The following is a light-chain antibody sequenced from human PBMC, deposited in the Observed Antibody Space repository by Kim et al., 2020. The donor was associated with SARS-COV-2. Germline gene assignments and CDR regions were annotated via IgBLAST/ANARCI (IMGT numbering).Light chain of an antibody. CDR1: QSVSSY. V-gene: IGKV3-11*01. CDR3: QQRSNWPLT. Sequence: LSPGERATRSCRASQSVSSYLAWYQQKPGQAPRLLIYDASNKATGIPARFSGSGSGTDFTLTISSLEPEDFAVYYCQQRSNWPLTFGGGTKVDIK. CDR2: DAS. J-gene: IGKJ4*01.